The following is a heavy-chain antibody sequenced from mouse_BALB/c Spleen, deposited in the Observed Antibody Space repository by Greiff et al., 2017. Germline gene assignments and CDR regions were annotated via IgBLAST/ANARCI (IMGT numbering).Heavy chain of an antibody. J-gene: IGHJ2*01. CDR1: GYSITSDYA. Sequence: EVKLVESGPGLVKPSQSLSLTCTVTGYSITSDYAWNWIRQFPGNKLEWMGYISYSGSTSYNPSLKSRISITRDTSKNQFFLQLNSVTTEDTATYYCANYYYGSSSDYFDYWGQGTTLTVSS. CDR3: ANYYYGSSSDYFDY. V-gene: IGHV3-2*02. D-gene: IGHD1-1*01. CDR2: ISYSGST.